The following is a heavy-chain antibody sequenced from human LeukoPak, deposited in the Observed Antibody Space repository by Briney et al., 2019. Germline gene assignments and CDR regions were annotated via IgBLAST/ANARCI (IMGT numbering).Heavy chain of an antibody. V-gene: IGHV3-48*04. CDR3: ARDVPTMVGTLDC. CDR2: INSNGRTT. Sequence: GGSLRLSCAASGFTFSSYSMNWVRQAPGKGLEWVSYINSNGRTTNYAGSVKGRFTISRDNAKNSLFLHMNSLRAEDTAVYYCARDVPTMVGTLDCWGQGTLVSVSS. J-gene: IGHJ4*02. CDR1: GFTFSSYS. D-gene: IGHD4-23*01.